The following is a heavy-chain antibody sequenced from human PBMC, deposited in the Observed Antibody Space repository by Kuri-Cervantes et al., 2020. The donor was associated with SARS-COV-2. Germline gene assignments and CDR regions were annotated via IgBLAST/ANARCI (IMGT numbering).Heavy chain of an antibody. D-gene: IGHD2-2*01. J-gene: IGHJ5*02. V-gene: IGHV4-39*02. CDR1: GASIRSASYF. Sequence: SETLSLTCTVSGASIRSASYFWAWIRQPPGKGLEWIGSIYPSGHSYYNPSLKTPVTISFDTPKNQFSLKLSSVTAADTAVYYCAREGGWDIVVVPSNWFDPWGQGTLVTVSS. CDR2: IYPSGHS. CDR3: AREGGWDIVVVPSNWFDP.